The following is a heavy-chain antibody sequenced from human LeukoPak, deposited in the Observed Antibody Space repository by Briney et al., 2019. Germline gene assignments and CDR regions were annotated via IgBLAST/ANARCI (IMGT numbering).Heavy chain of an antibody. D-gene: IGHD4/OR15-4a*01. Sequence: PGGSLRLSCSASGFTFSTSALHWVRQAPGKGLEHVSSISTNGGSTYYADSVKGRFTISRDNSRNTLFLQMSSLRAEDTAVYYCVRDLTWGQGTLVTV. CDR3: VRDLT. J-gene: IGHJ4*02. V-gene: IGHV3-64D*08. CDR2: ISTNGGST. CDR1: GFTFSTSA.